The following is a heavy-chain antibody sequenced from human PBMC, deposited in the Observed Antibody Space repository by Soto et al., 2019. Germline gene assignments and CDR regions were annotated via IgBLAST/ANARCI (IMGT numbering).Heavy chain of an antibody. CDR1: GYSFTSYW. V-gene: IGHV5-51*01. J-gene: IGHJ6*02. Sequence: GESLKISCKGSGYSFTSYWIGWVRQMPGKGLEWMGIIYPGDSGTRYSPSFQGQVTISADKSISTAYLQWSSLKASDTAMYYCARRRPFSIWSPNYGMDVWGQGTTVTVSS. CDR2: IYPGDSGT. D-gene: IGHD3-3*01. CDR3: ARRRPFSIWSPNYGMDV.